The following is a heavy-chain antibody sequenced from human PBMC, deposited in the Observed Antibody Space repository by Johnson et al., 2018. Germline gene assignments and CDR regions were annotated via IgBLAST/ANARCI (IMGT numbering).Heavy chain of an antibody. CDR1: GGTFSSYA. V-gene: IGHV1-69*01. CDR2: IIPIFGTA. Sequence: QVQLVESGAEVKKPGSSVKVSCKASGGTFSSYAISWVRQAPGQGLEWMGGIIPIFGTANYAQKFQGRVTITADESTSTAYMELSSLRSEDTAGYYCAGCRPRNCDYHGMDVWGQGAQVHVSS. CDR3: AGCRPRNCDYHGMDV. D-gene: IGHD1-1*01. J-gene: IGHJ6*02.